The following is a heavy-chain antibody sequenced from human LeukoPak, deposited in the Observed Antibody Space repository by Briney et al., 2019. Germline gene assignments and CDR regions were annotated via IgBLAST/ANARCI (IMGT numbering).Heavy chain of an antibody. CDR1: GYTFSSYD. V-gene: IGHV1-8*02. J-gene: IGHJ4*02. CDR3: AGGLGYIGY. D-gene: IGHD5-18*01. CDR2: INPNSGNT. Sequence: SVKVSCAASGYTFSSYDINWVRQATGQGLEWIGWINPNSGNTGYAQNLQGRLTMSRNSSITTAYMEMSSLRAEDTAVYYCAGGLGYIGYWGQGTLVTVSS.